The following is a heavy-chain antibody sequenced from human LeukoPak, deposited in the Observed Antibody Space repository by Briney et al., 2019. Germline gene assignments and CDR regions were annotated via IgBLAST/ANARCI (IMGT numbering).Heavy chain of an antibody. CDR2: ISAYNGNT. D-gene: IGHD6-13*01. CDR1: GYRFITFG. V-gene: IGHV1-18*01. J-gene: IGHJ6*02. Sequence: ASVKVSCKTSGYRFITFGINWVRQAPGQGLEWMGWISAYNGNTNYAQKLQGRVTMTTDTSTSTAYMELRSLRSDDTAVYYCAGSSIAAAAFYYYYGMDVWGQGTTVTVSS. CDR3: AGSSIAAAAFYYYYGMDV.